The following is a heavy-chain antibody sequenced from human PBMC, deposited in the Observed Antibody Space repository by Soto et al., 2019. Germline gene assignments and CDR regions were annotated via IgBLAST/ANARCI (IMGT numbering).Heavy chain of an antibody. D-gene: IGHD3-10*01. CDR1: GFTFSSYG. V-gene: IGHV3-33*01. CDR3: ARDIGGDYYGSVPFDY. J-gene: IGHJ4*02. Sequence: GGSLRLSCAASGFTFSSYGMHWVRQAPGKGLEWVAVIWYDGSNKYYADSVKGRFTISRDNSKNTLYLQMNSLRAEDTAVYYCARDIGGDYYGSVPFDYWGQGTLVTVSS. CDR2: IWYDGSNK.